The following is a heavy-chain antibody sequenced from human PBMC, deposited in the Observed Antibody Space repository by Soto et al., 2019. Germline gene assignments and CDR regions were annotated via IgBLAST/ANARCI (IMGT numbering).Heavy chain of an antibody. CDR3: ASAPAATSTWIQVTQSFYYYYHGLDV. J-gene: IGHJ6*02. Sequence: GGSLRLSCAASGFTFSNYEMNWVRQAPGKGLEWVSNIDSSGGTVKYADSVKGRFTISRDNAKSSLYLQMNSLRAEDTAVYYCASAPAATSTWIQVTQSFYYYYHGLDVWGQGTTVTVSS. CDR1: GFTFSNYE. D-gene: IGHD5-18*01. CDR2: IDSSGGTV. V-gene: IGHV3-48*03.